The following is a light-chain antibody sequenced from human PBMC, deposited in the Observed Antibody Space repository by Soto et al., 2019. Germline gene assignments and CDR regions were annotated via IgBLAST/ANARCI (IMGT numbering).Light chain of an antibody. J-gene: IGLJ1*01. CDR3: CSLTTSHTYV. Sequence: QSALTQPASVSGSPGQSITISCTGTSSDIGHYDYVSWYQQHQGKAPKLMIYHVTYRPSGVSNRYAGSKSGNSASLTISGLQADDEADYYCCSLTTSHTYVFGSGTKVTVL. CDR1: SSDIGHYDY. V-gene: IGLV2-14*03. CDR2: HVT.